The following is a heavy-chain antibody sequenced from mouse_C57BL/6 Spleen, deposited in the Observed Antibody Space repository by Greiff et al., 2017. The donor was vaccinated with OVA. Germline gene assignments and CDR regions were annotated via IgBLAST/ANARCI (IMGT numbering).Heavy chain of an antibody. Sequence: EVQLQQSGPVLVKPGASVKMSCKASGYTFTDYYMNWVKQSHGKSLEWIGVINPYNGGTSYNQKFKGKATLTVDKSSSTAYMELNSLTSEDSAVYYCARGIYYDYDGGWDYGGKGTTLTVSS. J-gene: IGHJ2*01. V-gene: IGHV1-19*01. CDR1: GYTFTDYY. CDR2: INPYNGGT. D-gene: IGHD2-4*01. CDR3: ARGIYYDYDGGWDY.